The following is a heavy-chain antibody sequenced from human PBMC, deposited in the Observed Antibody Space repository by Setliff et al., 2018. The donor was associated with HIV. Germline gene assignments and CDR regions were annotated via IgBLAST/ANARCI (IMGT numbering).Heavy chain of an antibody. Sequence: LSLTCTVSGGSISSSSYYWGWIRQSPGKGLEWIASIRSSGDTYYNPSLQSRVIISVDTSNNQISLKLTSVTAAGTAVYYCTIPASSLAPNWGRGTQVTVSS. CDR2: IRSSGDT. J-gene: IGHJ4*02. CDR1: GGSISSSSYY. V-gene: IGHV4-39*01. CDR3: TIPASSLAPN.